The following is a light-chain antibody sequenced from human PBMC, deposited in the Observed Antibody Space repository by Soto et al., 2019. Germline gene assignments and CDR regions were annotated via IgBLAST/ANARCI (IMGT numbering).Light chain of an antibody. CDR2: DAS. J-gene: IGKJ3*01. CDR3: QQRSNWPIA. V-gene: IGKV3-11*01. CDR1: QSVSSY. Sequence: EIVLTQSPATLSLSPGERATLSCRASQSVSSYLAWYQQKPGQAPGLLIYDASNRATGIPARFSGSGSGTDFTLTISSLEPEDFAVYYCQQRSNWPIAFGPGTKVDIK.